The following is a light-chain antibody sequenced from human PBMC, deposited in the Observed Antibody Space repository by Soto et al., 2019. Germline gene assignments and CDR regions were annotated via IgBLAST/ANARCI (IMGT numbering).Light chain of an antibody. CDR1: QSVSSSY. CDR3: QQYISSPKT. CDR2: GAS. Sequence: EIVLTQSPGILSLSPGERATLSCRASQSVSSSYLAWYQQKPGQAPRLLIYGASSRATGIPDMFSGSGSGTYFTLTISRLDPEDSAVYYCQQYISSPKTFGQGTKVEIK. J-gene: IGKJ1*01. V-gene: IGKV3-20*01.